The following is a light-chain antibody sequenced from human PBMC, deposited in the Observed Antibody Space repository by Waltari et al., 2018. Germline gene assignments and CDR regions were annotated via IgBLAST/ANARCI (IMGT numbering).Light chain of an antibody. CDR1: QSVSDD. V-gene: IGKV3-20*01. J-gene: IGKJ1*01. CDR2: GSS. Sequence: EIVLTQSPGTLSLSPGERATLSCRAGQSVSDDLAWYQQKPGQAPRLLISGSSTRATGIPDRFSGSGSGTDFTLTISSLEPEDFAVYFCQHYDASPWTFGQGTKVEVK. CDR3: QHYDASPWT.